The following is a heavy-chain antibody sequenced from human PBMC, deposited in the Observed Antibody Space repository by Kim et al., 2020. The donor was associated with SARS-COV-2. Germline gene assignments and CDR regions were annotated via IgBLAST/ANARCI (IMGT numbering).Heavy chain of an antibody. V-gene: IGHV4-34*01. Sequence: NHTPALTSRVTISVDTAKNQFSLKLSSVTAADTAVYYCAREIDYYYGMDVWGQGTTVTVSS. CDR3: AREIDYYYGMDV. J-gene: IGHJ6*02.